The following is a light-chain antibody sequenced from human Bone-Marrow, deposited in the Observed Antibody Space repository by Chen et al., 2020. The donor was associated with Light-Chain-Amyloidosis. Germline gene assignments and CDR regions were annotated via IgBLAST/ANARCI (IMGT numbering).Light chain of an antibody. CDR1: DLPTKY. CDR2: RDT. V-gene: IGLV3-25*03. CDR3: QSADSSGTYEVI. J-gene: IGLJ2*01. Sequence: SYELTQQPSVSVSAGQTARITCSGDDLPTKYAYWYHQKPGQAPVLVIHRDTERPSGISERFSGSSSGTTATLTISGVQAEDEADYHCQSADSSGTYEVIFGGGTKLTVL.